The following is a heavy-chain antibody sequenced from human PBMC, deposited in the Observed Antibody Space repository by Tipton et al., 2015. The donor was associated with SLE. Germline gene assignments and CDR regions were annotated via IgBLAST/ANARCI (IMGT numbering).Heavy chain of an antibody. V-gene: IGHV1-46*01. CDR3: ARGDRTHDAFDI. CDR2: IIPSGGST. Sequence: QLVQSGPEVKKPGASVKVSCKASGYTFTSYYMHWVRQAPGQGLEWMGIIIPSGGSTSYAQEFQGRVTMTRDTSTSTVYMELSSLRSEDTAVYYCARGDRTHDAFDIWGQGTMVTVSS. J-gene: IGHJ3*02. CDR1: GYTFTSYY.